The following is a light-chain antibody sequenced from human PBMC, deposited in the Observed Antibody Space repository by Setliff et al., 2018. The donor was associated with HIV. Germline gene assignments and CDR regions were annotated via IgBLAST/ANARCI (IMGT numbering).Light chain of an antibody. CDR3: SSYTTNNTLV. CDR2: NVS. Sequence: ALAQPASVSGSPGRSITISCTATSSDVGGHDYVSWYQQHPGKAPKVIIYNVSNRPSGVSDRFSGSKSAYTASLSISRLQAADEAYYYCSSYTTNNTLVFGGGTK. CDR1: SSDVGGHDY. J-gene: IGLJ3*02. V-gene: IGLV2-14*03.